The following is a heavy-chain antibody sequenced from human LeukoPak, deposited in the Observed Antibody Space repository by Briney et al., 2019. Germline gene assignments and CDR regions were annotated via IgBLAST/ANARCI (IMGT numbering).Heavy chain of an antibody. V-gene: IGHV3-48*01. CDR2: INGGGSPI. CDR3: ARDLNWNFDY. Sequence: GGSLRLSCAASGFTFSRDSMNWVRQAPGKGLEWVSYINGGGSPIFYADSVRGRFTISRDNAKNSLYLQMNSLRAEDTAVYYCARDLNWNFDYWGQGALVTVSP. J-gene: IGHJ4*02. D-gene: IGHD1-20*01. CDR1: GFTFSRDS.